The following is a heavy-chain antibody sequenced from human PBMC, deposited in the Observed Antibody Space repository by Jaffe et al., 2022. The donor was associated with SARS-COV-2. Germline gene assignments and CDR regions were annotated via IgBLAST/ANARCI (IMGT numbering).Heavy chain of an antibody. CDR3: ARGVAVAGHYYYYYGMDV. CDR2: TYYRSKWYN. CDR1: GDSVSSNSAA. D-gene: IGHD6-19*01. V-gene: IGHV6-1*01. Sequence: QVQLQQSGPGLVKPSQTLSLTCAISGDSVSSNSAAWNWIRQSPSRGLEWLGRTYYRSKWYNDYAVSVKSRITINPDTSKNQFSLQLNSVTPEDTAVYYCARGVAVAGHYYYYYGMDVWGQGTTVTVSS. J-gene: IGHJ6*02.